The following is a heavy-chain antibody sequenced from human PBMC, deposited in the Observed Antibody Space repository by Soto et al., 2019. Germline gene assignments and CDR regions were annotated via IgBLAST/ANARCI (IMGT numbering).Heavy chain of an antibody. V-gene: IGHV3-30-3*01. Sequence: GGSLRLSCAASGLTFSTSAMHWVRQAPGKGLEWVAMISHDGSHEYYGDSVKGRFSVSRDNSHNILHLQMNSLRIEDTAVYFCARNTDHRLVRGWLDPWGQGPLVSVSS. D-gene: IGHD3-10*01. CDR1: GLTFSTSA. CDR2: ISHDGSHE. J-gene: IGHJ5*02. CDR3: ARNTDHRLVRGWLDP.